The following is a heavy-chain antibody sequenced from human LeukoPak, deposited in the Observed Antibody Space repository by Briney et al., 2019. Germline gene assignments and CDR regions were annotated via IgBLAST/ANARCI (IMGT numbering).Heavy chain of an antibody. D-gene: IGHD1-26*01. V-gene: IGHV3-30-3*01. J-gene: IGHJ4*02. CDR3: ARGGSGSFLFDY. Sequence: GGSLRLSCAASGFTFSNYAMHWVRQAPGKGLEWVAVISYDGSNKYYADSVKGRFTISRDNSENTLYLQMNSLRAEDTAVYYCARGGSGSFLFDYWGQGTLVTVSS. CDR1: GFTFSNYA. CDR2: ISYDGSNK.